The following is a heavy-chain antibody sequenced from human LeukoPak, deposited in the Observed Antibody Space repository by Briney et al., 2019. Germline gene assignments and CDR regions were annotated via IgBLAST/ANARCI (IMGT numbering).Heavy chain of an antibody. CDR3: AKEEAIVLMVYAMGY. D-gene: IGHD2-8*01. CDR2: ISWNSGSI. J-gene: IGHJ4*02. Sequence: GGSLRLSCAASGFTFDDYAMHWVRQAPGKGLEWVSGISWNSGSIGYADSVKGRFTISRDNAKNSLYLQMNSLRAEDTALYYCAKEEAIVLMVYAMGYWGQGTLVTVSS. V-gene: IGHV3-9*01. CDR1: GFTFDDYA.